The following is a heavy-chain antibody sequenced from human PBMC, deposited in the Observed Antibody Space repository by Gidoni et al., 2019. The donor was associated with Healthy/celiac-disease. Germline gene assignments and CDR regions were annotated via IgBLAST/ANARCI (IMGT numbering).Heavy chain of an antibody. CDR2: ISGSGGST. Sequence: EVQLLESGGGLVQPGGSLRLSCAASGFTFSSYAMSWVRQAPGKGLEWVSAISGSGGSTYYADSVKGRFTISRDKSKNTLYLQMNSLRAEDTAVYYCAIQSSGWSPLDYWGQGTLVTVSS. CDR3: AIQSSGWSPLDY. CDR1: GFTFSSYA. J-gene: IGHJ4*02. V-gene: IGHV3-23*01. D-gene: IGHD6-19*01.